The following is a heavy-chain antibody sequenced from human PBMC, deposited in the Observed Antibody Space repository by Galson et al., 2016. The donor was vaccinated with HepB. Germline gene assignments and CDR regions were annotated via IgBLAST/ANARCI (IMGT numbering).Heavy chain of an antibody. CDR3: ARGARKNDYDTSGYNTLWAFDI. Sequence: SVKVSCKASGYTFTTFAMNWVRQAPGQGLEWMGWINTNTGNPVYAQGFTGRFVFSLDTSVSTAYLQISSLKAEDTAVYYCARGARKNDYDTSGYNTLWAFDIWGQGTMVTVSS. J-gene: IGHJ3*02. CDR2: INTNTGNP. CDR1: GYTFTTFA. V-gene: IGHV7-4-1*02. D-gene: IGHD3-22*01.